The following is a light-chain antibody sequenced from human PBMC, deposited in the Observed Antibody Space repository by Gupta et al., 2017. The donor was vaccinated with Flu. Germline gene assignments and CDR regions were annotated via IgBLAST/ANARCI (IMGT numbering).Light chain of an antibody. CDR1: QSISNR. CDR3: QHSYSVPWT. J-gene: IGKJ1*01. V-gene: IGKV1-39*01. CDR2: GAS. Sequence: SQMIDSPSSLSASVGDRVTISCRASQSISNRLHWYQQKPGKAPKLLIYGASSLQSGVPSRFGGSGSGTDFTLTIISLQPEDFANYYCQHSYSVPWTFGQGTKVEIK.